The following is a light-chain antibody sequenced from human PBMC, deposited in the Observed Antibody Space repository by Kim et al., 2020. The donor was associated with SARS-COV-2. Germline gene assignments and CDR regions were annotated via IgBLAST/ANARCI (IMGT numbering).Light chain of an antibody. CDR3: CSYAGSYTYV. CDR1: RSDVGNYPY. Sequence: GQAGPISSTGIRSDVGNYPYISWYQQYPDKAPKLIIYDVDKWPSGVPDRFSGSKSGNTASLTISGLQAEDEADYYCCSYAGSYTYVFGTGTKVTVL. V-gene: IGLV2-11*03. J-gene: IGLJ1*01. CDR2: DVD.